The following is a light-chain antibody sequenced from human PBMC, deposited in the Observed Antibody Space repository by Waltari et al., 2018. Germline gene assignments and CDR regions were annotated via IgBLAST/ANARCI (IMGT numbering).Light chain of an antibody. CDR2: AAS. V-gene: IGKV1-12*01. Sequence: DIQMTQSPSSVSASVGDRVTISCRAGHDISSYLAWYQQEPGKAPKLLIYAASSLLSGVPSRFSGSGSGTAFTPPISSLQPDDSATYYCQQGKTFPLTFGGGTKVEI. J-gene: IGKJ4*01. CDR1: HDISSY. CDR3: QQGKTFPLT.